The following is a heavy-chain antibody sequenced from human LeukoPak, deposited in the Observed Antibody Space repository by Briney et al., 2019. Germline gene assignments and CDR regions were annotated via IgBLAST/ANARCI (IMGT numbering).Heavy chain of an antibody. CDR2: INWNGGST. V-gene: IGHV3-20*04. CDR3: ARDLSVGGSCCPFD. Sequence: PGGSLRLSCAASGFTFSSYAMSWVRQAPGKGLEWVSGINWNGGSTGYADSVKGRFTISRDNAKNSLYLQMNSLRAEDTALYYCARDLSVGGSCCPFDWGQGTLVTVSS. J-gene: IGHJ4*02. D-gene: IGHD2-15*01. CDR1: GFTFSSYA.